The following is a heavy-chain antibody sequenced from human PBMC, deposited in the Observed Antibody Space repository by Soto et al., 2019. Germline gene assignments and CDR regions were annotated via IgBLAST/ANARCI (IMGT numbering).Heavy chain of an antibody. D-gene: IGHD6-13*01. CDR2: FDPEDGET. J-gene: IGHJ3*02. CDR3: GGGIAAAAVDVFDI. V-gene: IGHV1-24*01. CDR1: GYTLTELS. Sequence: ASVKVSCKVSGYTLTELSMHWVRQAPGKGLEWMGGFDPEDGETIYAQKFQGRVTITADKSTSTAYMELSSLRSEDTAVYYCGGGIAAAAVDVFDIWGQGTMVTVSS.